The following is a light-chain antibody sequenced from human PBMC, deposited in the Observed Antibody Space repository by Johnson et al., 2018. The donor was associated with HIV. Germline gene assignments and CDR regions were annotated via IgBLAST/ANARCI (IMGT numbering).Light chain of an antibody. V-gene: IGLV1-51*01. Sequence: QSVLTQPPSVSAAPGQKVTISCSGSSSNIGNNYVSWYQQLPGTAPKLLIYDNNKRPSGIPDRFSGSKSGTSATLGITGLQTGDEATYYCGTLDRSLSAQYVFGTGPKVTVL. CDR2: DNN. CDR3: GTLDRSLSAQYV. CDR1: SSNIGNNY. J-gene: IGLJ1*01.